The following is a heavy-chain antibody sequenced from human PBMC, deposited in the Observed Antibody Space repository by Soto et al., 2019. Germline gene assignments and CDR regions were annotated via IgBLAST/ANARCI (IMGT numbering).Heavy chain of an antibody. Sequence: QVQLVQSGAEVKKPGASVKVSCKASGYTFTSYGISWVRPAPGQGLAWMGWINAYNGNKKYAQKLQGRVTMTTDTSTSTAHMELRSLRSDDTAVYYCARDLGQQLFDDWGQGTLVTVSS. V-gene: IGHV1-18*01. CDR2: INAYNGNK. CDR3: ARDLGQQLFDD. J-gene: IGHJ5*02. CDR1: GYTFTSYG. D-gene: IGHD6-13*01.